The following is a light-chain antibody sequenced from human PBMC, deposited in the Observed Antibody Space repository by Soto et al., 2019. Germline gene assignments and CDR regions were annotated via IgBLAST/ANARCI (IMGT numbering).Light chain of an antibody. J-gene: IGKJ1*01. V-gene: IGKV3-20*01. CDR3: QQYGSSGT. CDR1: QSVSNNY. CDR2: GAT. Sequence: EIVLTQSPGTLSLSPGERATLSCRASQSVSNNYLAWYQQKPGQAPRLLISGATNRATGIPDRFSGSGSGTDFTLTITRLEPDDFAVYYSQQYGSSGTFGQGTQADIK.